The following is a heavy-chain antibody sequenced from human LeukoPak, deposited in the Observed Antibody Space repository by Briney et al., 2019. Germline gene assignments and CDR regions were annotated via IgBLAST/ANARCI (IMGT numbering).Heavy chain of an antibody. CDR1: RFTFSSYG. V-gene: IGHV3-30*02. D-gene: IGHD2-8*01. J-gene: IGHJ6*03. CDR3: AKDRCSNGVGRYYYYMDV. Sequence: GGSLRLSCAASRFTFSSYGMHWVRQAPGKGLEWVAYIQYGGSNAQYADSVKGRFSISRDSSKNILYLQMNSLRAEDTAVYYCAKDRCSNGVGRYYYYMDVWGKGTTVTISS. CDR2: IQYGGSNA.